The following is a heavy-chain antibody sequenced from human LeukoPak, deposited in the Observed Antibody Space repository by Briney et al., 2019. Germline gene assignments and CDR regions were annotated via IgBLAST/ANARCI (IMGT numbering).Heavy chain of an antibody. CDR3: AREGMVRGVKYYFDY. CDR1: GFTFSSYE. V-gene: IGHV3-66*01. D-gene: IGHD3-10*01. CDR2: IYSGGST. J-gene: IGHJ4*02. Sequence: GGSLRLSCAASGFTFSSYEMNWVRQAPGKGLEWVSVIYSGGSTYYADSVKGRFTISRDNSKNTLYLQMNSLRAEDTAVYYCAREGMVRGVKYYFDYWGQGTLVTVSS.